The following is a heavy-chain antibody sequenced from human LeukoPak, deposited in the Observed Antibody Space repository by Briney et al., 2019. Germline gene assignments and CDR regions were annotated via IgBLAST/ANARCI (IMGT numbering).Heavy chain of an antibody. CDR2: ISHDGGNE. CDR1: GFTFSSYG. J-gene: IGHJ4*02. Sequence: GRALRLSCAASGFTFSSYGIHWVRQAPGKGLEWVAVISHDGGNEYYADSVKGRFTISRDNSKSAVYLQMNSLRAEDTAVYYCAKDRSGSLDYWGQGTLVTVSS. CDR3: AKDRSGSLDY. V-gene: IGHV3-30*18. D-gene: IGHD1-26*01.